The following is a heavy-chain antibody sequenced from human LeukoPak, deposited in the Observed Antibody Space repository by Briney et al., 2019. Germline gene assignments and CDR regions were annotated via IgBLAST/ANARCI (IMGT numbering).Heavy chain of an antibody. V-gene: IGHV3-21*01. CDR1: GFTFSSYS. CDR3: ARVEQQLVRAFDY. Sequence: PGGSLRLSCAASGFTFSSYSMNWVRQAPGKGLEWVSSISSSSSYIYYADSVKGRFTISRDNAKNSLYLQMNSLRAEDTAVYYCARVEQQLVRAFDYWGQGTLVTVSS. CDR2: ISSSSSYI. J-gene: IGHJ4*02. D-gene: IGHD6-13*01.